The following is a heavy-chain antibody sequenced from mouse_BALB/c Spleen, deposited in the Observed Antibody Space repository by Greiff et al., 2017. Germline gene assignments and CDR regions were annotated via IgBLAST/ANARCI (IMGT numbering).Heavy chain of an antibody. CDR2: ISDGGSYT. Sequence: EVQVVESGGGLVKPGGSLKLSCAASGFTFSDYYMYWVRQTPEKRLEWVATISDGGSYTYYPDSVKGRFTISRDNAKNNLYLQMSSLKSEDTAMYYCARDGGYWGQGTTLTVSS. CDR1: GFTFSDYY. J-gene: IGHJ2*01. CDR3: ARDGGY. V-gene: IGHV5-4*02.